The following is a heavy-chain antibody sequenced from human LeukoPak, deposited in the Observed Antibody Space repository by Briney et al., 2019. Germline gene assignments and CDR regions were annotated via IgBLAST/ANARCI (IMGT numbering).Heavy chain of an antibody. Sequence: GGSLRLSCAASGFTVSSNYMSWVRQAPGKGLEWVSAISGSGGSTYYADSVKGRFTISRDNSKNTLYLQMNSLRAEDTAVYYCAKDEWDSSGYYPDYWGQGTLVTVSS. CDR2: ISGSGGST. V-gene: IGHV3-23*01. CDR1: GFTVSSNY. J-gene: IGHJ4*02. CDR3: AKDEWDSSGYYPDY. D-gene: IGHD3-22*01.